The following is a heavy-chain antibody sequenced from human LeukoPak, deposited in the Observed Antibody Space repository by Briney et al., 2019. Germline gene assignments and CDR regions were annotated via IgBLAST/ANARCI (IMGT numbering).Heavy chain of an antibody. J-gene: IGHJ4*02. V-gene: IGHV3-33*08. Sequence: GGSLRLSCAASGFTFSSYAMHWVRQAPGKGLEWVAVIWYDGSNKYYADSVKGRFTISRDNSKNTLYLQMNSLRAEDTAVYYCARDNYYDSSGYFDYWGQGTLVTVSS. CDR2: IWYDGSNK. CDR3: ARDNYYDSSGYFDY. CDR1: GFTFSSYA. D-gene: IGHD3-22*01.